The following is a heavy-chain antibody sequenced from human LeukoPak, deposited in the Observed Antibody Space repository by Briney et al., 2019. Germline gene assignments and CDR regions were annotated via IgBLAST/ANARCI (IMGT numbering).Heavy chain of an antibody. J-gene: IGHJ4*02. Sequence: GGSLRLSCAASGFTFSTYWMYWVRQPPGKGLVWVSRISSDGSSTSYADSVKGRFTISRDNAENTLYLQMNSLRAEDTAVYYCARGGGYCSTTSCYPYYFDYWGQGTLVTVSS. V-gene: IGHV3-74*01. CDR3: ARGGGYCSTTSCYPYYFDY. D-gene: IGHD2-2*01. CDR2: ISSDGSST. CDR1: GFTFSTYW.